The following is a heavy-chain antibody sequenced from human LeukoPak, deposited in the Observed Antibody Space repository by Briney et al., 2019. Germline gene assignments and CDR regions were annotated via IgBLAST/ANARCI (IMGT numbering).Heavy chain of an antibody. CDR2: ISSSSSYT. CDR3: ARDRGDSGSSDY. J-gene: IGHJ4*02. D-gene: IGHD3-10*01. Sequence: GGSLRLSCAASGFILSDYYMSWIRQAPGKGLEWVSHISSSSSYTINADSVKGRFTVFRDNAKNLVFLQMNRLRAEDTAVYYCARDRGDSGSSDYWGQGTLVTVSS. V-gene: IGHV3-11*06. CDR1: GFILSDYY.